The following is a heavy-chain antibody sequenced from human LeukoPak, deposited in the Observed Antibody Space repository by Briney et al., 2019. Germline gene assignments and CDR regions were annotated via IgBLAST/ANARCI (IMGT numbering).Heavy chain of an antibody. CDR1: GGSISSSSYY. J-gene: IGHJ4*02. CDR3: ANYYSSSYDTDY. Sequence: SETLSLTCTVSGGSISSSSYYWGWIRQPPGKGLEWIGSIYYSGSTYYNPSLKSLVTISVDTSKNQFSLKLSSVTAADTAVYYCANYYSSSYDTDYWAQGTLVTVSS. D-gene: IGHD6-6*01. V-gene: IGHV4-39*01. CDR2: IYYSGST.